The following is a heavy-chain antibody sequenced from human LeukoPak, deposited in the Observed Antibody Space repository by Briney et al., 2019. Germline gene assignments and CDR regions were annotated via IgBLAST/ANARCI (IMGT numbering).Heavy chain of an antibody. V-gene: IGHV4-4*07. Sequence: PSETLSLTCTVSGGSISSYYWSWIRQPAGKGLEWIGRIYTSGSPNYNPSLKSRVTMSVDTSKNQCSLKLSSVTAADKVVYYCARDLTPVGQWLVREGDWFDPWGQGTLVTVSS. CDR2: IYTSGSP. D-gene: IGHD6-19*01. CDR3: ARDLTPVGQWLVREGDWFDP. CDR1: GGSISSYY. J-gene: IGHJ5*02.